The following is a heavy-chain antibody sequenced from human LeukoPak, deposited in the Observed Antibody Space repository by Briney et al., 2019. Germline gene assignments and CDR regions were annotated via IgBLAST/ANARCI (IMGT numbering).Heavy chain of an antibody. CDR2: ISYDGSNK. CDR3: ARDHYYGSGSPPYYFDY. V-gene: IGHV3-30*03. CDR1: GFTFTTYW. J-gene: IGHJ4*02. Sequence: GGSLRLSCVASGFTFTTYWMTWVRQAPGKGLEWVAVISYDGSNKYYADSVKGRFTISRDNSKNTLYLQMNSLRAEDTAVYYCARDHYYGSGSPPYYFDYWGQGTLVTVSS. D-gene: IGHD3-10*01.